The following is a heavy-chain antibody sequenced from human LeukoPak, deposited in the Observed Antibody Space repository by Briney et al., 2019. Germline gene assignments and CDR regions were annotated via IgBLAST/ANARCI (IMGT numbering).Heavy chain of an antibody. D-gene: IGHD4-23*01. CDR2: ISSSSSTI. J-gene: IGHJ4*02. CDR1: GFTFSSYS. V-gene: IGHV3-48*01. Sequence: GGSLRLSCAASGFTFSSYSMNWVRQAPGKGLEWVSYISSSSSTIYYADSVKGRFTISRDNAKNSLYLQMNSPRAEDTAVYYCARAHDYGGNFDDYWGQGTLVTVSS. CDR3: ARAHDYGGNFDDY.